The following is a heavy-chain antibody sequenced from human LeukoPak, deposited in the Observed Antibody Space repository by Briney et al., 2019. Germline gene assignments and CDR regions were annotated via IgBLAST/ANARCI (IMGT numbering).Heavy chain of an antibody. V-gene: IGHV1-2*02. D-gene: IGHD1-26*01. CDR3: ARQSGTYWGLDY. CDR2: MNVKTGAT. CDR1: GYTFTDYY. Sequence: APVKVSCKASGYTFTDYYIHWVRQAPGHGLEWLGWMNVKTGATSSAQKFPGRFTMTRDTSIGTASMEFSSLTSDDTAVYYCARQSGTYWGLDYWGQGTLVTVSS. J-gene: IGHJ4*02.